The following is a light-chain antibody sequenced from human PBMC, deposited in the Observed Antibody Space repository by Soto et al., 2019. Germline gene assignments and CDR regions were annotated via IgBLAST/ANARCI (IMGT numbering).Light chain of an antibody. J-gene: IGKJ1*01. Sequence: DIQMTQSPSTLSASVGGRVIITCRASQSISSWLAWYQQKPGKAPKLLIYDASSLESGVPSRFSGSGAGTEFTLTISSLQPDDFETDDCQQYNSYPWTFGQGTKVDIK. CDR2: DAS. CDR1: QSISSW. V-gene: IGKV1-5*01. CDR3: QQYNSYPWT.